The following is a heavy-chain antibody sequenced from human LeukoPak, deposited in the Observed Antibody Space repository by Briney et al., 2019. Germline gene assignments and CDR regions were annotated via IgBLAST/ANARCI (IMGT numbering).Heavy chain of an antibody. CDR1: GGSINGYY. CDR2: IYYTGST. V-gene: IGHV4-59*01. D-gene: IGHD2-15*01. CDR3: ARTVVVVAANGGLGEPATNWFDP. J-gene: IGHJ5*02. Sequence: SETLSLTCTVSGGSINGYYWSWIRQSPGKGLESLGYIYYTGSTNYNPSLKSRVTMSVDTSRNQFFLRLSSVTAADTAVYYCARTVVVVAANGGLGEPATNWFDPWGQGTLVTVSS.